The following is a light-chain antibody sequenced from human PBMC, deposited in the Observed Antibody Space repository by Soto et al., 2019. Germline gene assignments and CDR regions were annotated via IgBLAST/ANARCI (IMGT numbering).Light chain of an antibody. Sequence: QSVLTQPASVSGSPGQSITISCTGSGNDVGGYNYVSWFQQHPGKAPKLMIYEVSNRPSGVSNRFSGSKSGNTASLTISGLQPEDEADYYCSSYTTSSSLYVFGTGTKLTVL. V-gene: IGLV2-14*01. CDR1: GNDVGGYNY. CDR3: SSYTTSSSLYV. CDR2: EVS. J-gene: IGLJ1*01.